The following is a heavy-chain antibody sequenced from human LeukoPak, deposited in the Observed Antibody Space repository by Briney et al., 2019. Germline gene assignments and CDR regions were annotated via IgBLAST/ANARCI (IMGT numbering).Heavy chain of an antibody. CDR2: IYYSGST. V-gene: IGHV4-59*01. CDR1: GGSISSYY. CDR3: ARTARVDSEIDY. J-gene: IGHJ4*02. D-gene: IGHD5-12*01. Sequence: SETLSLTCTVSGGSISSYYWSWIRQPPGKGLEWIGYIYYSGSTNYNPSLKSRVTISVDTSKNQFSLKLSSVTAADTAVYYCARTARVDSEIDYWGQGTLVTVSS.